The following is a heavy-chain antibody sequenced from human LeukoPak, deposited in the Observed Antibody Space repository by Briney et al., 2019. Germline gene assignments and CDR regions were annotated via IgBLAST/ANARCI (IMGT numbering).Heavy chain of an antibody. Sequence: GGSLRLSCAASGFTFRDYYTSWIRQAPGKGLEWLSYISDSGDTIYYADSVKGRFTISRDNAKNSLYLQMNSLRAEDTAVYYCARFGTSGYYGDYWGQGTLVTVSS. J-gene: IGHJ4*02. CDR3: ARFGTSGYYGDY. CDR2: ISDSGDTI. D-gene: IGHD3-22*01. CDR1: GFTFRDYY. V-gene: IGHV3-11*04.